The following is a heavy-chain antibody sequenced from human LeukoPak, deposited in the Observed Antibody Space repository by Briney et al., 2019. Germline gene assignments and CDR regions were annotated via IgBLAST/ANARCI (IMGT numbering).Heavy chain of an antibody. V-gene: IGHV3-7*01. CDR3: AELGITMIGGV. CDR1: GLTFSSRDW. Sequence: GGSLRLSCVASGLTFSSRDWMTWVRQAPGKGLEWVANIKQDGSEKNYVDSVKGRFTISRDNAKNSLYLQMNSLRAEDTAVYYCAELGITMIGGVWGKGTTVTISS. CDR2: IKQDGSEK. J-gene: IGHJ6*04. D-gene: IGHD3-10*02.